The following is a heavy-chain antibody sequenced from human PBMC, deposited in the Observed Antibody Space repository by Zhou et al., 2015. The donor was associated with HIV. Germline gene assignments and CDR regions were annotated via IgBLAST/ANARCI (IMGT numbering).Heavy chain of an antibody. CDR2: VKWNGGST. CDR1: GFSFDDYG. D-gene: IGHD7-27*01. Sequence: EVQLAESGGGVVRPGGSLRLSCAASGFSFDDYGMSWVRQAPGKGLEWISAVKWNGGSTGYADSVKGRFTISRDNAKRSLYLQMNSLSAEDTALYYCVRIINWGSGNWFDPWGQGTLVTVSS. CDR3: VRIINWGSGNWFDP. V-gene: IGHV3-20*04. J-gene: IGHJ5*02.